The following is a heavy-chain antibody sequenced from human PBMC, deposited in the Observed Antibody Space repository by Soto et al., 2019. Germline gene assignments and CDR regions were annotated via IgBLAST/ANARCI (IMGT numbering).Heavy chain of an antibody. CDR2: IIPIFGTA. V-gene: IGHV1-69*01. J-gene: IGHJ6*02. CDR1: GGTFSSYA. D-gene: IGHD2-15*01. CDR3: ARGYCSGGSCYGVGFYYYSGMDV. Sequence: QVQLVQSGAEVKKPGSSVKVSCKASGGTFSSYAISWVRQAPGQGLEWMGGIIPIFGTANYAQKFQGRVTISADESTSTAYMELSSLRSEDTAVYYCARGYCSGGSCYGVGFYYYSGMDVWGQGTTVTVSS.